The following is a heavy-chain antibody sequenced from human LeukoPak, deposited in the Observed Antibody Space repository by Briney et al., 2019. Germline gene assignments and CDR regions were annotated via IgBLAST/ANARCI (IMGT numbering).Heavy chain of an antibody. CDR2: IYPCDCDT. V-gene: IGHV5-51*01. J-gene: IGHJ4*02. CDR1: GYSFTSYW. Sequence: GESRKISCKGSGYSFTSYWNGWVRKMPWKSLEWMGIIYPCDCDTRYSPSVQGQVTISADKSIRTAYLKWSSLDGTDTARYSCAREGPVCEFDDWGQGTLVTVSS. CDR3: AREGPVCEFDD.